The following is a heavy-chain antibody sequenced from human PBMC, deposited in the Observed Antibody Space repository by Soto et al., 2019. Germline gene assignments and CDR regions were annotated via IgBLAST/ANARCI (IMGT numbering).Heavy chain of an antibody. D-gene: IGHD2-15*01. CDR1: GGTFSSYA. CDR3: ARYIVVVVAANADLYGMDV. V-gene: IGHV1-69*06. Sequence: QVQLVQSGAEVKKPGSSVKVSCKASGGTFSSYAISWVRQAPGQGLEWMGGIIPIFGTANYAQKFQGRVTITADKSTSTAYMELSSLRSEDTAVYYCARYIVVVVAANADLYGMDVWGQGTTVTVSS. CDR2: IIPIFGTA. J-gene: IGHJ6*02.